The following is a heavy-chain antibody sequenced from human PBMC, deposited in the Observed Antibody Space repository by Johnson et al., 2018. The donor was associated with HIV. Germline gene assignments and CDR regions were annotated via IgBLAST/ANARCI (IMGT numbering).Heavy chain of an antibody. CDR3: ARGDRDGYNLRDDAFDI. CDR2: ISSSGTTI. J-gene: IGHJ3*02. CDR1: GFIFSDYY. V-gene: IGHV3-11*04. Sequence: QVQLVESGGGLVKPGGSLRLSCAASGFIFSDYYMSWIRQAPGKGLEWVSYISSSGTTIYYADSVKGRFTISRDNAKNSLYLQMNSLRAEDTAVYYCARGDRDGYNLRDDAFDIWGQGTMVTVSS. D-gene: IGHD5-24*01.